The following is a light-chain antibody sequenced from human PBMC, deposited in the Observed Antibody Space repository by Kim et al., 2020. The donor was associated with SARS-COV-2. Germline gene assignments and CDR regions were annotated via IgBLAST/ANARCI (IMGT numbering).Light chain of an antibody. Sequence: SPGERATLSCRGSQSMSSTHLAWYQQQTRQGPRLLIYAACYRAPGTPARFSGSGSGTDFTLTISGLEPEDLAVYYCQQYGDSPPGTFGQGTKLEI. CDR3: QQYGDSPPGT. J-gene: IGKJ2*01. V-gene: IGKV3-20*01. CDR1: QSMSSTH. CDR2: AAC.